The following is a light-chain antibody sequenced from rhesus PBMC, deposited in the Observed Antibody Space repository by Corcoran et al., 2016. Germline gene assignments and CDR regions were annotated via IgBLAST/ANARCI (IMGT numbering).Light chain of an antibody. V-gene: IGLV2-13*02. CDR1: SHDIGAFDY. Sequence: QAALTQPPSVSGSPGQSVTISCTGSSHDIGAFDYVSWYQQHPDTAPKLLIYDVSKRPSGVSDRFSGSKSGNTASLTISGLQAEDEADYYCSSYASSSTYIFGAGTRLTVL. CDR2: DVS. CDR3: SSYASSSTYI. J-gene: IGLJ1*01.